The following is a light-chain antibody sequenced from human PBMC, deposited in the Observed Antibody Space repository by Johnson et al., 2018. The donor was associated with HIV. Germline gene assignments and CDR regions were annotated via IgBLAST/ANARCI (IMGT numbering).Light chain of an antibody. Sequence: QSVLTQPPSVSAAPGQKVTISCSGSSSNIGNNYVSWYQQFPGTAPKLLIYDNNKRPSGIPDRFSGSKSGTSATLGITGLQTWDEADYYCGTWDSSLSAGGVFGTGTKVTVL. V-gene: IGLV1-51*01. J-gene: IGLJ1*01. CDR1: SSNIGNNY. CDR2: DNN. CDR3: GTWDSSLSAGGV.